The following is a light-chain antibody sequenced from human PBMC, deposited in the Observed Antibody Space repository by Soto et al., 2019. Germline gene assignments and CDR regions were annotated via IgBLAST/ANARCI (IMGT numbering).Light chain of an antibody. J-gene: IGKJ4*01. CDR3: QHGYSTPLT. CDR2: AAS. CDR1: QSISSY. Sequence: DIQMTQSPSSPSSSVGDRVTLTCRASQSISSYLNWYQQKPGKAPNLLIYAASTLQSGVPSRFSGSGSGTDFTLTISSLQPEDFATYFCQHGYSTPLTFGGGTKVDIK. V-gene: IGKV1-39*01.